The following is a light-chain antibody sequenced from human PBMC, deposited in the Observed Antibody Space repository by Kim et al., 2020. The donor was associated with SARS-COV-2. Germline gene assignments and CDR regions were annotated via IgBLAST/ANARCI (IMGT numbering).Light chain of an antibody. J-gene: IGLJ3*02. CDR3: SSYAGSDNLL. V-gene: IGLV2-8*01. CDR2: EVT. CDR1: SSDIGGYKY. Sequence: GQSVTISCTGTSSDIGGYKYVSWYQQHPGEAPRLMIYEVTKWPSGVPDRFSGSKSGNTASLTVSGLRAEDEADYYCSSYAGSDNLLFGGGTQLTVL.